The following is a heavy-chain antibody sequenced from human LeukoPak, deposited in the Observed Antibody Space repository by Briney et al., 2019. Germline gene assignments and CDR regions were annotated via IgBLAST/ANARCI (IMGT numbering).Heavy chain of an antibody. CDR1: GGTFSSYA. CDR3: ARGRIAAAVPTGDWFDP. Sequence: SVKVSCKASGGTFSSYAISWVRQAPGQGLEWMGGIIPIFGTANYAQKFQGRVTITTDESTSTAYMELSSLRSEDTAVYYCARGRIAAAVPTGDWFDPWGQGTLVTVSS. D-gene: IGHD6-13*01. V-gene: IGHV1-69*05. CDR2: IIPIFGTA. J-gene: IGHJ5*02.